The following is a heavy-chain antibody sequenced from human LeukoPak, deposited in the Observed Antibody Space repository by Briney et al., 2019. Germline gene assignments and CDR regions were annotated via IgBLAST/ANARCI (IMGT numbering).Heavy chain of an antibody. V-gene: IGHV3-74*01. J-gene: IGHJ4*02. Sequence: GGSLRLSRAASGFTFSSYWMHWVRQAPGKGLVWVSRVKSDGSSTNYADSVKGRFTISRDNAKNTLYLQMNSLRAEDTAVYYCAREDNGDYYVDYWGQGTLVTVSS. CDR3: AREDNGDYYVDY. CDR1: GFTFSSYW. CDR2: VKSDGSST. D-gene: IGHD4-17*01.